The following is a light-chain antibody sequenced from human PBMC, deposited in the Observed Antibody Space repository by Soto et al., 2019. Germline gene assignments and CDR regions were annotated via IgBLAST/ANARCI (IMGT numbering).Light chain of an antibody. CDR3: QQSDDSQLT. Sequence: EIVLTQSPGTLSLSPGERATLSCRASQSVSSSYVAWYQQRPSQAPRLLIYGASSRATGIPDRFSGSGSGTDFTLTISRLEPEDFAVYYCQQSDDSQLTFRGGTKVQIK. CDR2: GAS. CDR1: QSVSSSY. J-gene: IGKJ4*01. V-gene: IGKV3-20*01.